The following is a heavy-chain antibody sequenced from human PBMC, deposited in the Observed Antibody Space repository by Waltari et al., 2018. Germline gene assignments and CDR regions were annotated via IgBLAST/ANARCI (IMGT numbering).Heavy chain of an antibody. V-gene: IGHV4-39*07. J-gene: IGHJ3*02. D-gene: IGHD4-17*01. Sequence: QPQLQESGPGLEKPLETLSLTCTVSGGSITTRSYHWAWIRQTPGKGLEGIGSIHISGSTYYNPSRRSRVTMSVDTSNNQFSLKLTSVTAADTAVYYCARQPPTTVPTPRSPFDTWGQGTMVSVSS. CDR3: ARQPPTTVPTPRSPFDT. CDR1: GGSITTRSYH. CDR2: IHISGST.